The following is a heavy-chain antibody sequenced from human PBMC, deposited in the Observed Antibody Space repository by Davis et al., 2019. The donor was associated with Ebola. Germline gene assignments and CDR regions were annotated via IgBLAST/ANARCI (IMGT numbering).Heavy chain of an antibody. CDR2: IYPGDSDT. J-gene: IGHJ4*02. V-gene: IGHV5-51*01. D-gene: IGHD6-6*01. CDR3: ARSIAATLSLFDY. CDR1: GYTFTNYW. Sequence: GESLKISCQGSGYTFTNYWIGWVRQMPGKGLEWMGIIYPGDSDTRYSPSFQGQVTISADKSISTAYLQWSSLKASDTAMYYCARSIAATLSLFDYWGQGTLVTVSS.